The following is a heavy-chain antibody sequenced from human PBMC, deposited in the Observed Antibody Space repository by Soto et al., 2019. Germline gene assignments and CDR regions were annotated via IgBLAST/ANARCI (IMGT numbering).Heavy chain of an antibody. Sequence: EVQLVQSGAEVKKPGESLRISCKGSGYSFTSYWISWVRQMPGKGLEWMGRIDPSDSYTNYSPSFQGHVTISADKSISTAYLQWSSLKASDTAMYYSARPHVDTAMIDAFDIWGQGTMVTVSS. J-gene: IGHJ3*02. V-gene: IGHV5-10-1*03. CDR2: IDPSDSYT. D-gene: IGHD5-18*01. CDR1: GYSFTSYW. CDR3: ARPHVDTAMIDAFDI.